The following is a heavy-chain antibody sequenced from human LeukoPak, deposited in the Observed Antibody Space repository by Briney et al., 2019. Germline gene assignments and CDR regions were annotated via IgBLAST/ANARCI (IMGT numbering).Heavy chain of an antibody. CDR1: GGTFSSYA. J-gene: IGHJ3*02. Sequence: ASVKVSCKASGGTFSSYAISWVRQATGQGLEWMGWMNPNSGNTGYAQKFQGRVTITRNTSISTAYMELSSLRSEDTAVYYCAREYYYGSGSMWAFDIWGQGTMVTVSS. D-gene: IGHD3-10*01. V-gene: IGHV1-8*03. CDR3: AREYYYGSGSMWAFDI. CDR2: MNPNSGNT.